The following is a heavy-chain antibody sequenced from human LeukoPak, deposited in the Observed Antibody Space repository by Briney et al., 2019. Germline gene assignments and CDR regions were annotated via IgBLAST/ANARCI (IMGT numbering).Heavy chain of an antibody. CDR2: ISGSGSST. Sequence: PGGSLRLSCAASGFTFSSYAMSWVRQAPGKGLEWVSAISGSGSSTYHADSVKGRFTISRDNSKNTLYLQMNSLRAEDTAVYYCAKIYAYYYDSSGYFDYWGQGTLVTVSS. D-gene: IGHD3-22*01. V-gene: IGHV3-23*01. CDR1: GFTFSSYA. J-gene: IGHJ4*02. CDR3: AKIYAYYYDSSGYFDY.